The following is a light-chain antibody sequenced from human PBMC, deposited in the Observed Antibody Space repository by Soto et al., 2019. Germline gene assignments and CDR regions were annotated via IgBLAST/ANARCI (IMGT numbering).Light chain of an antibody. CDR1: QGISSW. CDR2: AAS. Sequence: DIQMTQSPSSVSASVGDRVTITCRASQGISSWLVWYQQKPGKAPKLLISAASRLQSWAPSRFSGSGSGTDFPLTISSLQPEDFATYYCQQANSFPLTFGPGTKVDI. J-gene: IGKJ3*01. CDR3: QQANSFPLT. V-gene: IGKV1-12*01.